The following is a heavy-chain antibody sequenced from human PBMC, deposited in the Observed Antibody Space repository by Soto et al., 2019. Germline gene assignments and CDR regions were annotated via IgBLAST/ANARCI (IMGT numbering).Heavy chain of an antibody. CDR1: GFSLTTTRMG. D-gene: IGHD2-15*01. V-gene: IGHV2-5*02. J-gene: IGHJ4*02. CDR3: AHAGDFDLLSFDR. CDR2: IYWDDDK. Sequence: QITLKESGPPLVRPAQPLTLTCAFSGFSLTTTRMGVAWIRQPPGKALKWLALIYWDDDKRYSPSLKNRLTVSKDTSTNRVVLTITNISPDDTGTYFCAHAGDFDLLSFDRWGPGTLVTVSS.